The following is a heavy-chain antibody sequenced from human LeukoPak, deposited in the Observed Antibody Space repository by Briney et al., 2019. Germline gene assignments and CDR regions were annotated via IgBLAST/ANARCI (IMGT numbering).Heavy chain of an antibody. CDR2: ISGSGGST. V-gene: IGHV3-23*01. CDR3: ASKWFGELLSDY. D-gene: IGHD3-10*01. CDR1: GFTFSSYA. Sequence: GGSLRLSRAASGFTFSSYAMSWVRQAPGKGLEWVSAISGSGGSTYYADSVKGRFTISRDNSKNTLYLQMNSLRAEDTAVYYCASKWFGELLSDYWGQGTLVTVSS. J-gene: IGHJ4*02.